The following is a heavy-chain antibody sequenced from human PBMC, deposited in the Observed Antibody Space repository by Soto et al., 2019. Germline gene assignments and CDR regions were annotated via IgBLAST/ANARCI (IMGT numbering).Heavy chain of an antibody. J-gene: IGHJ4*02. Sequence: EVQLVESGGGLVQPGGSLRLSCAASGFSVGSDYMSWVRQAPGKGLEWVSIISTGGSTYYADSVKGRFTISRDNFNNTLYLQRNSRRAEDTVVYYCARGGLVIAGYLDYWGQGTLVTVSS. CDR3: ARGGLVIAGYLDY. CDR2: ISTGGST. CDR1: GFSVGSDY. V-gene: IGHV3-66*01. D-gene: IGHD3-3*01.